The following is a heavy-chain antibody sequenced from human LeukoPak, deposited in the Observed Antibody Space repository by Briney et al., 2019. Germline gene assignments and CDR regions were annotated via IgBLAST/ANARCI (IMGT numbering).Heavy chain of an antibody. J-gene: IGHJ4*02. CDR1: GFTFSSYS. V-gene: IGHV3-48*01. D-gene: IGHD3-9*01. CDR2: ISSSSTI. CDR3: ARVGQRSTQNYDILTGYLF. Sequence: PGGSLRLSCAASGFTFSSYSMNWVRQAPGKGLEWVSYISSSSTIYYADSVKGRFTISRDNAKNSLYLQMNSLRAEDTAVYYCARVGQRSTQNYDILTGYLFWGQGTLVTVSS.